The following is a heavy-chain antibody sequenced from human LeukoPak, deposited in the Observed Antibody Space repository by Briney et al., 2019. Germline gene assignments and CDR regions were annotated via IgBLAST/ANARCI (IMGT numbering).Heavy chain of an antibody. CDR2: IIPIFGTA. Sequence: SVKVSCKASGGTFSSYAISWVRQAPGQGLEWMGGIIPIFGTANYAQKFQGRVTITTAESTSTAYMELSSLRSEDTAVYYCARGPRLGPAGSYFDYWGQGTLVTVSS. CDR1: GGTFSSYA. D-gene: IGHD7-27*01. CDR3: ARGPRLGPAGSYFDY. J-gene: IGHJ4*02. V-gene: IGHV1-69*05.